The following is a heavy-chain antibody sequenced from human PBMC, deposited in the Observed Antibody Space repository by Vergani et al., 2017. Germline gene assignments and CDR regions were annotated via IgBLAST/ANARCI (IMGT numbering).Heavy chain of an antibody. CDR1: GGSISSSSYY. Sequence: QLQLQESGPGLVKPSETLSLTCTVSGGSISSSSYYWGWIRQPPGKGLEWIGSIYYSGSTYYNPSLKSRVTISVDTSKNQFSLKLSSVTAADTAVYYCAREMAPVTTDFDYWGQGTLVTVSS. CDR3: AREMAPVTTDFDY. D-gene: IGHD4-17*01. V-gene: IGHV4-39*02. J-gene: IGHJ4*02. CDR2: IYYSGST.